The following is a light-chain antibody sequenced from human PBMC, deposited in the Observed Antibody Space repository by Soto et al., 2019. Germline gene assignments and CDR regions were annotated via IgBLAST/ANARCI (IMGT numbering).Light chain of an antibody. Sequence: QSALTQPASVSGSPGQSITISCTESSSDVGSYNLVSWHQQYPGKAPKLMIYEGSKRPSGVSNRFSGSKSGNTASLTISGLQAEDEADYYCCSYAGRSTLVFGGGTKVTVL. CDR3: CSYAGRSTLV. CDR1: SSDVGSYNL. CDR2: EGS. V-gene: IGLV2-23*01. J-gene: IGLJ3*02.